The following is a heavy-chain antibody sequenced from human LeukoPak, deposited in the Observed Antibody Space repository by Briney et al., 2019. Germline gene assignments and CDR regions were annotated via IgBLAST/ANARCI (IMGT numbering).Heavy chain of an antibody. CDR3: AKDWSSGIFGSYYFDY. J-gene: IGHJ4*02. Sequence: AGGSLRLSCAASGFTFSSYGMHWVRQAPGKGLEWVGVIWYDGSNKYYADSVKGRFTISRDNSKNTLYLQMNSLRAEDTAVYYCAKDWSSGIFGSYYFDYWGQGTLVTVSS. CDR1: GFTFSSYG. CDR2: IWYDGSNK. D-gene: IGHD3-3*01. V-gene: IGHV3-33*06.